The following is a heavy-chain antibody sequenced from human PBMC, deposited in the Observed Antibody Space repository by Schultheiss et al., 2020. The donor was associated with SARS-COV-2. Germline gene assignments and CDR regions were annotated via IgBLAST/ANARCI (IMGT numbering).Heavy chain of an antibody. CDR2: IYHSGST. CDR3: AREGGSIAVAGKGDFDY. J-gene: IGHJ4*02. Sequence: GSLRLSCAVSGYSISSGYYWGWIRQPPGKGLEWIGSIYHSGSTYYNPSLKSRVTISVDKSKNQFSLKLSSVTAADTAVYYCAREGGSIAVAGKGDFDYWGQGTLVTVSS. V-gene: IGHV4-38-2*02. D-gene: IGHD6-19*01. CDR1: GYSISSGYY.